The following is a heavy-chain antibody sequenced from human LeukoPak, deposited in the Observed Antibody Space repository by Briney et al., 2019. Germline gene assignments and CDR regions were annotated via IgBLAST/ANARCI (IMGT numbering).Heavy chain of an antibody. D-gene: IGHD3-22*01. CDR3: ARGIPGYFGTSGYYYEF. J-gene: IGHJ4*02. Sequence: PSETLSLTCTVSGGSISSSSYYWGWIRQPPGKGLEWIGSIYYSGSTYYNPSLKSRVTISVDKSKNHFSLSLTSVSAADTAVYYCARGIPGYFGTSGYYYEFWGQGILVTVSS. V-gene: IGHV4-39*07. CDR1: GGSISSSSYY. CDR2: IYYSGST.